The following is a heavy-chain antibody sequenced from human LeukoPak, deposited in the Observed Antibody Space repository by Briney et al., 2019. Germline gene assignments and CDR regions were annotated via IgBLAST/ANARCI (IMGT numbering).Heavy chain of an antibody. CDR1: GFTFDDYA. D-gene: IGHD1-7*01. Sequence: SGGSLRLSCVASGFTFDDYAMHWVRQAPGKGLEWVSGISWNSGSIGYADSVKGRFTISRDNAKNSLYLQMNSLRAEDTALYYCAKDFLDGITGTTFDYWGQGTLVTVSS. V-gene: IGHV3-9*01. J-gene: IGHJ4*02. CDR3: AKDFLDGITGTTFDY. CDR2: ISWNSGSI.